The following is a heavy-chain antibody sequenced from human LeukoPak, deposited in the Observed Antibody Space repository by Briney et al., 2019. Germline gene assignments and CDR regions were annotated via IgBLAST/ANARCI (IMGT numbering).Heavy chain of an antibody. D-gene: IGHD6-19*01. Sequence: GGSLRLSCAASGFTFSSYGMHWVRQAPGKGLEWVAVIWYDGSNKYYADSVKGRFTISRDNSKNTLYLQMNSLRAEDTAVYYCARDLVAGHKSYYFDYWGQGTLVTVSS. CDR2: IWYDGSNK. J-gene: IGHJ4*02. CDR1: GFTFSSYG. CDR3: ARDLVAGHKSYYFDY. V-gene: IGHV3-33*01.